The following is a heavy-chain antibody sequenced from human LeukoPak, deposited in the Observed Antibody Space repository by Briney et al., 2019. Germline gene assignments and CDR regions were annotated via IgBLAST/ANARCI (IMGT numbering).Heavy chain of an antibody. CDR1: GGSISSSSYY. J-gene: IGHJ4*02. V-gene: IGHV4-39*01. CDR3: ARGPHERETYYYGSGSYGDNYFDY. Sequence: PSETLSLTCTVSGGSISSSSYYWGWIRQPPGKGLEWIGSIYYSGSTYYNPSLKSRVTISVDTSKNQFSLKLSSVTAADTAVYYCARGPHERETYYYGSGSYGDNYFDYWGQGTLVTVSS. CDR2: IYYSGST. D-gene: IGHD3-10*01.